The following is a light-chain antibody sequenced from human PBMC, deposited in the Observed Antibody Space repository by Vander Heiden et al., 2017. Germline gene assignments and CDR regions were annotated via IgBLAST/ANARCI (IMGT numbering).Light chain of an antibody. V-gene: IGKV3-20*01. Sequence: ETVLTQSPGTLSLSPGERATLSCRASQSVSAGRYLAWYQQKPGPAPRLLIHDASTRATGIPDRFSGSGSGTDFTLTINRLESEDCAVYYCQQYGDSPLTFGGGTKVEIK. CDR2: DAS. CDR1: QSVSAGRY. J-gene: IGKJ4*01. CDR3: QQYGDSPLT.